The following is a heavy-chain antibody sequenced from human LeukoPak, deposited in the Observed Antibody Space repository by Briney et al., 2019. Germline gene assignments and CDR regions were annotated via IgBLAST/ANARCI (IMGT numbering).Heavy chain of an antibody. V-gene: IGHV3-30-3*01. CDR2: ISYDGSNK. Sequence: GGSLRLSCAASGFTFSSYAMHWVRQAPGKGLEWVAVISYDGSNKYYADSVKGRFTISRDNSKNTLYLQMNSLRAEDTAVYYCAREGRLLWFGEFSPSYYYYGMDVWGQGTTVTVSS. CDR1: GFTFSSYA. D-gene: IGHD3-10*01. J-gene: IGHJ6*02. CDR3: AREGRLLWFGEFSPSYYYYGMDV.